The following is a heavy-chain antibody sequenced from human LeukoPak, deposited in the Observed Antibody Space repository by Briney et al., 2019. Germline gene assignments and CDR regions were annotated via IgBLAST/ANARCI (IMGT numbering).Heavy chain of an antibody. J-gene: IGHJ4*02. CDR2: ISNNGGYT. V-gene: IGHV3-23*01. Sequence: GGSLRLSCAASGFTFSSSAMSWVRQAPGKGLEWVSAISNNGGYTYYADSVQGRFTISRDNSKNTLYLQMNSLRAEDTAVYYCAKDFRDSSGYYYPYYFDYWGQGTLVTVSS. CDR3: AKDFRDSSGYYYPYYFDY. CDR1: GFTFSSSA. D-gene: IGHD3-22*01.